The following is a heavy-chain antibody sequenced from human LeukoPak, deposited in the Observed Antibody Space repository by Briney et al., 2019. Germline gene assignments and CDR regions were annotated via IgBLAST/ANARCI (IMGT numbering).Heavy chain of an antibody. Sequence: SETLSLTCAVSGGSFSSFYWSWIRQPPGKGLEWIGEINHSGSTNYNSSLKSRVTISVDTSKNQFSLKLSSVTAADTAVYYCARVALDVSYNWFDPWGQGTLVTVSS. CDR1: GGSFSSFY. CDR2: INHSGST. J-gene: IGHJ5*02. V-gene: IGHV4-34*01. D-gene: IGHD1-1*01. CDR3: ARVALDVSYNWFDP.